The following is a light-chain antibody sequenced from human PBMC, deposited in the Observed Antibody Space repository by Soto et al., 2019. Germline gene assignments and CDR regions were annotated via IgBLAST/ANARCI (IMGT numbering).Light chain of an antibody. J-gene: IGLJ3*02. Sequence: QAVLTQPPSASGTPGQRVTISCSGSSSNIGRNYVYWYQKVPGTAPKLLVYRNDQRPYGVPDRFSGSKSGTSASLAINGLHSEDEADYYCASWDDNLNGGVFGGGTKLTVL. CDR3: ASWDDNLNGGV. CDR2: RND. CDR1: SSNIGRNY. V-gene: IGLV1-44*01.